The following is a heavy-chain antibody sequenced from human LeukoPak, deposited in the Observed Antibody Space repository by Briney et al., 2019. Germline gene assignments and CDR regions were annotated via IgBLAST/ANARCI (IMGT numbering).Heavy chain of an antibody. D-gene: IGHD4-17*01. CDR3: ARVPQRPDYGDYVPY. CDR1: GGSISSGGYY. Sequence: PSETLSLTCTVSGGSISSGGYYWSWIRQHPGKGLEWIGYIYYSGSTYYNPSLKSRVTISVDTSKNQFSLKLSSVTAADTAVYYCARVPQRPDYGDYVPYWGQGTLVTVSS. CDR2: IYYSGST. V-gene: IGHV4-31*03. J-gene: IGHJ4*02.